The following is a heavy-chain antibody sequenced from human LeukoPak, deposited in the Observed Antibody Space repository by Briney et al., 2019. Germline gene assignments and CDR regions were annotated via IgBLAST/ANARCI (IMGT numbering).Heavy chain of an antibody. CDR2: ISAYNGNT. CDR3: ARDRYYDSSGYSDY. Sequence: GASVKVSCKASGYTFTSYGISWVRQAPGQGLEWMGWISAYNGNTNYAQKLQGRVTMTTDTSTSTAYMELRSLRSEDTAVYYCARDRYYDSSGYSDYWGQGTLVTVSS. CDR1: GYTFTSYG. V-gene: IGHV1-18*01. J-gene: IGHJ4*02. D-gene: IGHD3-22*01.